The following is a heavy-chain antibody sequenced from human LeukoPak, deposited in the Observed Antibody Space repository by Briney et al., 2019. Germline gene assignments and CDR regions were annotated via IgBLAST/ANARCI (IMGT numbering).Heavy chain of an antibody. D-gene: IGHD3-16*01. CDR2: ISDSGGNT. V-gene: IGHV3-23*01. CDR3: AKDLGALTYGEGF. J-gene: IGHJ4*02. Sequence: GGSPRLSCAASGFTFRNYAMSWVRQAPGKGLEWVSTISDSGGNTYYADSVRGRFTISRDNSKNTLSLQMNSLRVEDTALYYCAKDLGALTYGEGFWGQGTLVTVSS. CDR1: GFTFRNYA.